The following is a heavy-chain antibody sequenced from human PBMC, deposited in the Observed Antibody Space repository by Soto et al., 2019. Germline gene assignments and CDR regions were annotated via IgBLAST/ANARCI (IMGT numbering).Heavy chain of an antibody. CDR2: IKQDGSEK. CDR3: AKGGCISSACRGFDP. CDR1: GFTFSSSW. D-gene: IGHD3-3*02. Sequence: GGSLRLSCAASGFTFSSSWMSWVRQAAGKGLEWVANIKQDGSEKYYVDSVKGRFTISRDNAKNSLYLQMNSLRAEDTAIYYCAKGGCISSACRGFDPWGQGTLVTVSS. V-gene: IGHV3-7*03. J-gene: IGHJ5*02.